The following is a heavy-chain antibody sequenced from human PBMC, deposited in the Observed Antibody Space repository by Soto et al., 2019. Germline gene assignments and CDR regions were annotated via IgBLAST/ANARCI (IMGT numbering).Heavy chain of an antibody. V-gene: IGHV1-18*04. D-gene: IGHD6-19*01. CDR3: ARIAVRYYYYGMDV. CDR2: ISAYNGNT. Sequence: ASVNVSCKASGYTFTSYGISWVRQAPGQGLEWMGWISAYNGNTNYAQKLQGRVTMTTDTSTSTAYMELRSLRSDDTAVYYCARIAVRYYYYGMDVWGQGTTVTVSS. CDR1: GYTFTSYG. J-gene: IGHJ6*02.